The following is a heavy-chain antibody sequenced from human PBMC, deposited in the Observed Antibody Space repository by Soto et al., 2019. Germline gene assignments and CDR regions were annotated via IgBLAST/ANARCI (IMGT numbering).Heavy chain of an antibody. CDR3: ARSAMVRGVIGGMDV. CDR1: GFSLSTSGMC. D-gene: IGHD3-10*01. J-gene: IGHJ6*02. V-gene: IGHV2-70*01. CDR2: IDWDDDK. Sequence: SGPTLVNPTQTLTLTCTFSGFSLSTSGMCVSWIRQPPGKALEWLALIDWDDDKYYSTSLKTRLTISKDTSKNQVVLTMTNMDPVDTATYYCARSAMVRGVIGGMDVWGQGXTVTVYS.